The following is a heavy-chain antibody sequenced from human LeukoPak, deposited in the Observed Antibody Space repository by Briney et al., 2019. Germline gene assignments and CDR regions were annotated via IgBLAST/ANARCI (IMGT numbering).Heavy chain of an antibody. V-gene: IGHV3-30*18. Sequence: PGRSLRLSCAASGFTLSNNGMHWVSQAPGKGLEWVVMMSHDGSSEHYADSVKGRFTISRDNSKNTLYLQLNSLRVEDTAVYYCAKDWGSSDWYNWFDPWGQGTLVTVSS. CDR1: GFTLSNNG. J-gene: IGHJ5*02. CDR2: MSHDGSSE. CDR3: AKDWGSSDWYNWFDP. D-gene: IGHD6-19*01.